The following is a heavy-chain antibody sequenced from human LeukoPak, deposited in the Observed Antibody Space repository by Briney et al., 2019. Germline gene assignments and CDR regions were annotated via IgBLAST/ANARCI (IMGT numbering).Heavy chain of an antibody. CDR3: ARDEYYYDSSGYYYDY. CDR1: GFTVSGKY. V-gene: IGHV3-66*01. D-gene: IGHD3-22*01. Sequence: GGSLRLSCAASGFTVSGKYMTWVRQAPGKGLEWVSILYSGGSTYYADSVKGRFTISRDNSKNTLYLQMNSLRAEDTAVYYCARDEYYYDSSGYYYDYWGQGTLVTVSS. J-gene: IGHJ4*02. CDR2: LYSGGST.